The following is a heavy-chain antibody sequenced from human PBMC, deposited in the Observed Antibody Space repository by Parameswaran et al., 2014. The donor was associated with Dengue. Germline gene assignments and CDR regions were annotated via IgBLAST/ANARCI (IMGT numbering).Heavy chain of an antibody. CDR1: GFTFSSYS. V-gene: IGHV3-21*01. CDR2: ISSSSSYI. CDR3: ARDSLVVAAADAFDI. J-gene: IGHJ3*02. Sequence: GSLRLSCAASGFTFSSYSMNWVRQAPGKGLEWVSSISSSSSYIYYADSVKGRFTISRDNAKNSLYLQMNSLRAEDTAVYYCARDSLVVAAADAFDIWGQGTMVTVSS. D-gene: IGHD2-15*01.